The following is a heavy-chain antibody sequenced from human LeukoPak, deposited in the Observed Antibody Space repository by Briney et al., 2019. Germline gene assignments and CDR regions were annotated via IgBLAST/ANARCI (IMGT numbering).Heavy chain of an antibody. Sequence: PSETLSLTCTVSGYSISSGYYWGWIRQPPGKGLEWIGSIYHSGSTYYNPSLKSRVTISVDTSRNQFSLKLSSVTAADTAVYYCWLFRVEDGGSTQINDYWGQGTLVTVSS. CDR2: IYHSGST. V-gene: IGHV4-38-2*02. CDR1: GYSISSGYY. D-gene: IGHD4-23*01. J-gene: IGHJ4*02. CDR3: WLFRVEDGGSTQINDY.